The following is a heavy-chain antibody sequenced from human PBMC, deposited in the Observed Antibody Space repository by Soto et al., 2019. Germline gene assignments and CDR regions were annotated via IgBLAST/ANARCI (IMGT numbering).Heavy chain of an antibody. V-gene: IGHV4-34*01. D-gene: IGHD3-10*01. CDR2: INHSGST. CDR3: ARIRGPLLWFGELSGSYFDY. CDR1: GGSFSGYY. J-gene: IGHJ4*02. Sequence: QVQLQQWGAGLLKPSETLSLTCAVYGGSFSGYYWSWIRQPPGKGLEWIGEINHSGSTNYNPSLKSRVTISVDTSKNQFSLKLSSVTAADTAVYYCARIRGPLLWFGELSGSYFDYWGQGTLVTVSS.